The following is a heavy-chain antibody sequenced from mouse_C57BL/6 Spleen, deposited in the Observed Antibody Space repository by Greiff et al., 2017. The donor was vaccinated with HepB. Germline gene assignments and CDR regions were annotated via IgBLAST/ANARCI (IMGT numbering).Heavy chain of an antibody. CDR2: IDPSDSYT. CDR1: GYTFTSYW. CDR3: ARTYGSSYEGYAMDY. Sequence: QVQLQQPGAELVKPGASVKLSCKASGYTFTSYWMQWVKQRPGQGLEWIGEIDPSDSYTNYNQKFKGKATLTVDTSSSTAYMQLSSLTSEDSAVYYCARTYGSSYEGYAMDYWGQGTSVTVSS. J-gene: IGHJ4*01. D-gene: IGHD1-1*01. V-gene: IGHV1-50*01.